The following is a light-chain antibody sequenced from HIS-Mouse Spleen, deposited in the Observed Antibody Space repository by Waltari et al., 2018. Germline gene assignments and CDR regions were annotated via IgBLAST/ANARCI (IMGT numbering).Light chain of an antibody. V-gene: IGKV3-20*01. Sequence: EIVLTQSPGTLSLSPGERATLSCRASQSVSSSYLAWYQQKPGQAPRLLIYGASSRATGIPDRFSGSGSGTDFTLTISRLEPEDFAVYYCQQYGSSPPWTFGQGPRWKSN. J-gene: IGKJ1*01. CDR3: QQYGSSPPWT. CDR2: GAS. CDR1: QSVSSSY.